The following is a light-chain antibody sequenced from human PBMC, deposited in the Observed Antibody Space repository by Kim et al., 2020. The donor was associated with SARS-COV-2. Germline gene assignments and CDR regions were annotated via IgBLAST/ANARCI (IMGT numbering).Light chain of an antibody. J-gene: IGKJ1*01. CDR2: AAS. V-gene: IGKV1-27*01. Sequence: DIQMTQSPSSLSASVGDGVTITCRASQDIANYLAWYQHKPGKVPKLLVYAASALKSGVPSRFSGSRSGTDFTLTISSLQPEDVATYYCQKYDSAPWTFGQGTKVDIK. CDR1: QDIANY. CDR3: QKYDSAPWT.